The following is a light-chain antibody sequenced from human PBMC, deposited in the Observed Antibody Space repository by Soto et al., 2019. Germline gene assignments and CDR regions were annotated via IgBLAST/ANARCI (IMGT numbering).Light chain of an antibody. J-gene: IGKJ1*01. CDR1: HSVAGN. CDR3: QQYNNWPPVT. Sequence: EIVMTQSPATLSVSPGERATLSCRASHSVAGNLAWYQQKPGQAPRLLIYGPSTRATGIPAMFSGSGSGTEFTLTISSLQSEDFAVYYCQQYNNWPPVTFGQGTKVEI. V-gene: IGKV3-15*01. CDR2: GPS.